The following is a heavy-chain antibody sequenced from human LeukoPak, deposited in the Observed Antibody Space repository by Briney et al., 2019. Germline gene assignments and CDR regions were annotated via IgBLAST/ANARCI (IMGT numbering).Heavy chain of an antibody. V-gene: IGHV3-23*01. Sequence: GGSLRLSCAASGFTFSSYAMSWVRQAPGKGLEWVSAIHGSGGSTYYADPVKGRFTISRDNSKNTLYLQMNSLRAEDTAVYYCAKRTAAAGPYFDYWGQGTPVTVSS. CDR2: IHGSGGST. CDR1: GFTFSSYA. CDR3: AKRTAAAGPYFDY. D-gene: IGHD6-13*01. J-gene: IGHJ4*02.